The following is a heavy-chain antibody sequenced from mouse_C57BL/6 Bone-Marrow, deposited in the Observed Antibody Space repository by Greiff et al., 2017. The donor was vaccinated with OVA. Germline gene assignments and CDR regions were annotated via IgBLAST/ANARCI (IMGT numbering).Heavy chain of an antibody. CDR1: GYTFTSYW. D-gene: IGHD2-2*01. V-gene: IGHV1-69*01. Sequence: QVQLKQPGAELVMPGASVKLSCTASGYTFTSYWMHWVKQRPGQGLEWIGEIDPSDSYTNYNPKFQGKSTLTVDKSSSTAYMQLSSLTSEDSAVYYCARDGYDGDWYFDVWGTGTTVTVSA. J-gene: IGHJ1*03. CDR3: ARDGYDGDWYFDV. CDR2: IDPSDSYT.